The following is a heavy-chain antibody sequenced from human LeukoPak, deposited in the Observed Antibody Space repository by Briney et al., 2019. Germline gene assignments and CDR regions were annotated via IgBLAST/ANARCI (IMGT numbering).Heavy chain of an antibody. D-gene: IGHD3-9*01. J-gene: IGHJ4*02. CDR3: ARDPYYDILTGYYPYFDF. Sequence: GGSLKLSCAASGFTFANYWMSWVRQAPGKGLEWVANIKQDVSEKYYVDSVKGRFTISRDSAKNSLYLQMNSLRAEDTAVYYCARDPYYDILTGYYPYFDFWGQGTLVTVSS. V-gene: IGHV3-7*01. CDR1: GFTFANYW. CDR2: IKQDVSEK.